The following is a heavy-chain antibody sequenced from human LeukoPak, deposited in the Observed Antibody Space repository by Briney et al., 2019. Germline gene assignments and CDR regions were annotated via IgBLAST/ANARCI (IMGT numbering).Heavy chain of an antibody. CDR3: ARDSLAYSVVVTATPPDY. Sequence: GGSLRLFCAASGFTFSSYGMHWVRQAPGKGLEWVAVISYDGSNKYYADSVKGRFTISRDNSKNTPYLQMNSLRAEDTAVYYCARDSLAYSVVVTATPPDYWGQGTLVTVSS. J-gene: IGHJ4*02. D-gene: IGHD2-21*02. CDR2: ISYDGSNK. V-gene: IGHV3-30*19. CDR1: GFTFSSYG.